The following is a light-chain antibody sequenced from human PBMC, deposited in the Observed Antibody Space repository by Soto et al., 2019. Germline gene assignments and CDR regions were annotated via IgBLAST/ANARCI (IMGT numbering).Light chain of an antibody. V-gene: IGLV3-21*02. CDR1: TIGSKS. Sequence: SYELTQPPSVSVAPGQTARITCGGNTIGSKSVHWYQQKPGQAPVLVVYDYSDRPSGIPERFSGSHSGNTATLPIFRVEAGDEADYSCQVWDRSSDHLYVFGTGTKLTVL. J-gene: IGLJ1*01. CDR3: QVWDRSSDHLYV. CDR2: DYS.